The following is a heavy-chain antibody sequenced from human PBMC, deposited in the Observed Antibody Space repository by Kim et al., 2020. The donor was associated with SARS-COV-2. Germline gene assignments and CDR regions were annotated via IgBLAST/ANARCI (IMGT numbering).Heavy chain of an antibody. CDR2: INAGNGNT. D-gene: IGHD3-10*01. J-gene: IGHJ4*02. CDR1: GYTFTSYA. V-gene: IGHV1-3*01. Sequence: ASVKVSCKASGYTFTSYAMHWVRQAPGQRLEWMGWINAGNGNTKYSQKFQGRVTITRDTSASTAYMELSSLRSEDTAVYYCARAPDYYGSGPFDYWGQGTLVTVSS. CDR3: ARAPDYYGSGPFDY.